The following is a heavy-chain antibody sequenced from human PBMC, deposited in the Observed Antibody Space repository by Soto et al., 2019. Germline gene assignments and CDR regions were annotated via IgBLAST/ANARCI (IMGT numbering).Heavy chain of an antibody. Sequence: ASVKVSCKASGGTFSSYGISWVRQAPGQGLEWMGRISTYNGNTKYAQKLQGRVTMTTDTSTTTGYMELRSLRSDDTAVYYCARDRPTSSIRARDYYYAMDVWGQGTTVTVSS. D-gene: IGHD6-6*01. J-gene: IGHJ6*02. CDR2: ISTYNGNT. V-gene: IGHV1-18*01. CDR1: GGTFSSYG. CDR3: ARDRPTSSIRARDYYYAMDV.